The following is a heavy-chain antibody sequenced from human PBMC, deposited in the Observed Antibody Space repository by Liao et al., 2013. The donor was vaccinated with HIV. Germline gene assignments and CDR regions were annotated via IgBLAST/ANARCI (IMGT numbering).Heavy chain of an antibody. D-gene: IGHD2-21*01. V-gene: IGHV4-34*01. Sequence: QVQLQQWGAGLLKSSETLSLTCAVYGGSFSGHYWSWVRQPPGKGLEWIGEISHSGSTSYNPSLKSRLTISVDTSKNQFSLKLSSVTAADTAVYYCAREVIDWGQGILVTVSS. CDR2: ISHSGST. J-gene: IGHJ4*02. CDR1: GGSFSGHY. CDR3: AREVID.